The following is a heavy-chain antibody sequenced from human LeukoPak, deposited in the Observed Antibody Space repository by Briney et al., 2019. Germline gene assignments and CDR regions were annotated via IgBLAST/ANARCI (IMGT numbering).Heavy chain of an antibody. Sequence: SETLSLTCTVSGGSISSSSYYWGWIRQPPGKGLEWIGSIYYSGSTYYNPSLKSRVTISVDTSKNQFSLKLTSVIAADTAVYYCARRTLAARPDEDWFDPWGQGTLVAVSS. J-gene: IGHJ5*02. CDR1: GGSISSSSYY. CDR2: IYYSGST. V-gene: IGHV4-39*07. CDR3: ARRTLAARPDEDWFDP. D-gene: IGHD6-6*01.